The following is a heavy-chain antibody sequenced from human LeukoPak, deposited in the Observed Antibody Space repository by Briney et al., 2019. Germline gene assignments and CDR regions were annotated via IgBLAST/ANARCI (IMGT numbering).Heavy chain of an antibody. CDR2: IYYSGST. Sequence: SETLSLTCTVSGGSISSSSYYWGWIRQPPGKGLEWIGSIYYSGSTYYNPSLKSRVTISVDTSKNQFSLKLSSVTAADTAVYYCAREGGTVTNAKRYYYYMDVWGKGTTVTVSS. J-gene: IGHJ6*03. D-gene: IGHD4-17*01. CDR1: GGSISSSSYY. CDR3: AREGGTVTNAKRYYYYMDV. V-gene: IGHV4-39*02.